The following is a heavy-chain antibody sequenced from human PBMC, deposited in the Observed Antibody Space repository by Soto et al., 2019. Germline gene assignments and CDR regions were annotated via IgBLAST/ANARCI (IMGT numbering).Heavy chain of an antibody. D-gene: IGHD3-16*02. Sequence: PSDTLSLTCTGAGGAISSYYGSWILQPPGKGLEWIGYIYYSGSTNYNPSLKSRVTISVDTSKNQFSLKLSSVTAADTAVYYCARDLGDYIWGSYRLGTYNWFDPWGQGTLVTVS. CDR1: GGAISSYY. V-gene: IGHV4-59*01. J-gene: IGHJ5*02. CDR2: IYYSGST. CDR3: ARDLGDYIWGSYRLGTYNWFDP.